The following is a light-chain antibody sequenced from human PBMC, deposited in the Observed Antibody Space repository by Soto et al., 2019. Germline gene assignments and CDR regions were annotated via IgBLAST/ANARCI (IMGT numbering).Light chain of an antibody. CDR3: QQYNKWPLFT. J-gene: IGKJ3*01. Sequence: EIVMTQSPATLSVSPGERATLSCRASQSISTNLAWYLQKPGQTPRLLIFGASTRATGIPARFSGSGSGTEFTLTISSLQSEDFAVYYCQQYNKWPLFTFGPGTKVDIK. V-gene: IGKV3-15*01. CDR2: GAS. CDR1: QSISTN.